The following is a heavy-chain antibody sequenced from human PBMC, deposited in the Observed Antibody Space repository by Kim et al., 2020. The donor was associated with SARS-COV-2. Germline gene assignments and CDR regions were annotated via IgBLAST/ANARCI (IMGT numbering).Heavy chain of an antibody. V-gene: IGHV4-59*08. Sequence: SETLSLTCTVSGGSISSYYWSWIRQPPGKGLEWIGYIYYSGSTNYNPSLKSRVTISVDTSKNQFSLKLSSVTAADTAVYYCARASYYDILTGYSLDVWG. D-gene: IGHD3-9*01. CDR2: IYYSGST. CDR3: ARASYYDILTGYSLDV. J-gene: IGHJ6*02. CDR1: GGSISSYY.